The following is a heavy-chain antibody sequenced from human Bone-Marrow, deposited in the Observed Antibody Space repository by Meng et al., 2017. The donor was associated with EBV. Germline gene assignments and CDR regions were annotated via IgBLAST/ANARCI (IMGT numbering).Heavy chain of an antibody. CDR1: GYIFTTYA. J-gene: IGHJ4*02. Sequence: QVQLVQSWDGLKKPGASVKVCRKGSGYIFTTYAIHWVRQAPGQRLEWMGWINAAIANTKYSQRLHDRLTITSDTSANTVYMELSSLTSEDTALYYCAASPGDPRAGIDSWGQGTLVTVSS. D-gene: IGHD4-17*01. V-gene: IGHV1-3*01. CDR2: INAAIANT. CDR3: AASPGDPRAGIDS.